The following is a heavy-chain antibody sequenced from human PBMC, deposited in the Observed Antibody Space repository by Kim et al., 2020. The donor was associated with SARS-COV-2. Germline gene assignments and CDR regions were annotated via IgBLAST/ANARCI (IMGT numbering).Heavy chain of an antibody. CDR1: GFTFGDYS. CDR3: YCNRGSDWTPSGLSNWY. V-gene: IGHV3-43*01. D-gene: IGHD6-19*01. CDR2: ISCHGNNT. Sequence: GGSLRLSCVASGFTFGDYSMHWVRHAPGKGLEWVALISCHGNNTSNSYSVTVRFTITIDKSKNSLYLQMNRHRRKTAALSFCYCNRGSDWTPSGLSNWY. J-gene: IGHJ2*01.